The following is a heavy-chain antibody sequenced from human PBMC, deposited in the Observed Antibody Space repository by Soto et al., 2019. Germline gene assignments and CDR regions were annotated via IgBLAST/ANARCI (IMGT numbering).Heavy chain of an antibody. CDR2: INSGTSTT. D-gene: IGHD6-19*01. CDR1: GFTFSDYY. Sequence: GGSLRLSCAASGFTFSDYYMSWIRQAPGKGLVWVSRINSGTSTTNYADSVKGRFTISRDNAKNTLYLQMDSLTAEDTAVYYCARGPSGWFGYDYWGQGTLVTVSS. J-gene: IGHJ4*02. CDR3: ARGPSGWFGYDY. V-gene: IGHV3-74*01.